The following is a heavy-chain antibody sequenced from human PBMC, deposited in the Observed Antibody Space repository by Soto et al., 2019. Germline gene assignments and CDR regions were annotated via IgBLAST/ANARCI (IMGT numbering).Heavy chain of an antibody. J-gene: IGHJ2*01. D-gene: IGHD2-15*01. CDR1: GFTFSSYS. Sequence: GESLKISCAASGFTFSSYSMNWVRQAPGKGLEWVSSISSSSSYIYYADSVKGRFTISRDNAKNSLYLQMNSLRAEDTAVYYCARGIETSSWYFDLWGRGTLVTVSS. CDR3: ARGIETSSWYFDL. CDR2: ISSSSSYI. V-gene: IGHV3-21*01.